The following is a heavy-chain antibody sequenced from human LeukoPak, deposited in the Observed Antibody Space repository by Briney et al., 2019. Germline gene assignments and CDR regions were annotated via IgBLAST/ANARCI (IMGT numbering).Heavy chain of an antibody. J-gene: IGHJ4*02. CDR2: IIPIFGTA. V-gene: IGHV1-69*13. D-gene: IGHD1-1*01. Sequence: ASVKVSCEASGGTLSSYAISWVRQAPGQGLEWMGGIIPIFGTANYAQKFQGRVTITADESTSTAYMELSSLRSEDTAVYYCARVSGTTIDYWGQGTLVTVSS. CDR1: GGTLSSYA. CDR3: ARVSGTTIDY.